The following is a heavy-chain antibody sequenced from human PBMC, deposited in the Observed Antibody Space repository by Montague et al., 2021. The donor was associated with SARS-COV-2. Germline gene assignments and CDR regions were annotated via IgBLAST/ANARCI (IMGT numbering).Heavy chain of an antibody. CDR1: GGSISSYY. J-gene: IGHJ4*02. CDR3: ARGFDY. V-gene: IGHV4-59*08. Sequence: SETLSLTCTVSGGSISSYYRSWIRQPPGKGLEWIGYIYYSGSTSYNPSLKSRVTISVDTSKNQFSLKLSSVTAADTAVYYCARGFDYWGQGTLVTVSS. CDR2: IYYSGST.